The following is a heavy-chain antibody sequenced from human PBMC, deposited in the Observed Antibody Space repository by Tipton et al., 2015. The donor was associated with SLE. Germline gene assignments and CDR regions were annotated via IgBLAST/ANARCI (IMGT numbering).Heavy chain of an antibody. CDR1: GASISSYY. J-gene: IGHJ6*02. Sequence: GASISSYYWSWIRQPPGKGLEWIGCIYHSGSTDDNPSFKSRVTMSVDTSKNQFSLNLNSVTAADTAVYYCARVVRYYFGSGSDGLDVWGQGTAVTVSS. CDR3: ARVVRYYFGSGSDGLDV. V-gene: IGHV4-59*04. CDR2: IYHSGST. D-gene: IGHD3-10*01.